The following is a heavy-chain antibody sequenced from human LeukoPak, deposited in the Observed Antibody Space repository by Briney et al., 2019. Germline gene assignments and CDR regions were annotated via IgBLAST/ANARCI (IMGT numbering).Heavy chain of an antibody. V-gene: IGHV4-59*08. J-gene: IGHJ6*03. CDR1: GGSIGTYY. Sequence: PSETLSLTCTVSGGSIGTYYWSWIRQSPGKGLEWIGYVYVTGTRYNPYLQSRVTISVDRSRNQFFLKMSSVTAADTAVYYCARHIGGGIEDMDVWGKGTKVIVSS. D-gene: IGHD3-16*02. CDR3: ARHIGGGIEDMDV. CDR2: VYVTGT.